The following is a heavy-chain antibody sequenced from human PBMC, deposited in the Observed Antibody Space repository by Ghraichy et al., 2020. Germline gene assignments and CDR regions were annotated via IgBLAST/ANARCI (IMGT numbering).Heavy chain of an antibody. CDR3: ARELLLRGSWFDP. CDR1: GGSISSYY. CDR2: IYYSGST. J-gene: IGHJ5*02. D-gene: IGHD3-16*01. V-gene: IGHV4-59*01. Sequence: SETLSLTCTVSGGSISSYYWSWIRQPPGKGLEWIGYIYYSGSTNYNPSLKSRVTISVDTSKNQFSLKLSSVTAADTAVYYCARELLLRGSWFDPWGQGTLVTVSS.